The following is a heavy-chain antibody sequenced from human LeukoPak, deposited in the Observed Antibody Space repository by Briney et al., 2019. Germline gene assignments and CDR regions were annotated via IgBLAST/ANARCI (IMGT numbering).Heavy chain of an antibody. J-gene: IGHJ5*02. V-gene: IGHV1-2*02. CDR1: GYTFTGYY. D-gene: IGHD6-19*01. CDR2: INPNSGGT. CDR3: AKGRVVAGSKSLTYHWFDP. Sequence: ASVKVSCKSSGYTFTGYYMHWVRPAPGQGLEWMGWINPNSGGTNYAQKFQGRVTMTRDTSITTAYMGLSRLRSDDTAVYYCAKGRVVAGSKSLTYHWFDPWGQGTLVTVSS.